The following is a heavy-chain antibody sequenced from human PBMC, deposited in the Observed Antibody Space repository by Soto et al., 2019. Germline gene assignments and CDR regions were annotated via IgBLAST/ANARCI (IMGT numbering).Heavy chain of an antibody. D-gene: IGHD3-9*01. CDR1: GYTFTSYA. CDR3: ARIRGRRYFDWPHDY. Sequence: EASVKVSCKSSGYTFTSYAMHWVRQAPGQRLEWMGWINAGNGNTKYSQKFQGRVTITRDTSASTAYMELSSLRSEDTATYYCARIRGRRYFDWPHDYWGQGTLVTVSS. J-gene: IGHJ4*02. V-gene: IGHV1-3*01. CDR2: INAGNGNT.